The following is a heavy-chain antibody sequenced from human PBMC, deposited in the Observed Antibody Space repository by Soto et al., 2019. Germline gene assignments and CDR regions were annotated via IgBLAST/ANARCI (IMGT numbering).Heavy chain of an antibody. J-gene: IGHJ4*02. CDR1: AFSLSSPAVG. CDR2: IYWDDDK. CDR3: AHGSGWLSDH. V-gene: IGHV2-5*02. Sequence: QITLKESGPTLVKPTQTLTLSCTFSAFSLSSPAVGVNWIRQPPGKALEWLALIYWDDDKQYSPSLKNRLTITKDTSKNQVVLTMTNMDPVDTATYYCAHGSGWLSDHWGQGTLVTVSS. D-gene: IGHD6-19*01.